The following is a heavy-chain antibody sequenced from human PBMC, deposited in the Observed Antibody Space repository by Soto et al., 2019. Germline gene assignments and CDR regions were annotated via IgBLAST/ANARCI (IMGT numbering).Heavy chain of an antibody. CDR1: GITFRNYA. J-gene: IGHJ4*02. Sequence: QVQLVESGGGVVQAGRSLRLSCAASGITFRNYAMHWVRQAPGQGLEWVAVISDDGSNKYYTDTVKGRFTICRDNFKXXXXLXXXXXXXXXXXXXXXXXXXXXXXVGGHFDYWGQGTLVTASS. CDR3: XXXXXXXXVGGHFDY. V-gene: IGHV3-30*03. CDR2: ISDDGSNK.